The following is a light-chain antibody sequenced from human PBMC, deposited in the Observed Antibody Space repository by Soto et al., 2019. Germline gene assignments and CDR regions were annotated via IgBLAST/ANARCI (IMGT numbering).Light chain of an antibody. CDR2: DVN. V-gene: IGLV2-14*01. CDR3: TSYTTSSLYV. CDR1: SSDVGAYNY. Sequence: QSALTQPASVSGSPGQALTISCTGTSSDVGAYNYVSWYQQHPGKAPKLIIYDVNNRPSGVSNRLSGAKSGNTAPLTISGLQAEDEADYYCTSYTTSSLYVFGTGTKVTVL. J-gene: IGLJ1*01.